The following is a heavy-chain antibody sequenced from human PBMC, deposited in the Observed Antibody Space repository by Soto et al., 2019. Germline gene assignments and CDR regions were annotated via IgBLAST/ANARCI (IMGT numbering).Heavy chain of an antibody. Sequence: PSETLSLTCAVYGGSFSGYYWSWIRQPPGKGLEWIGEINHSGSTNYNPSLKSRVTISVDTSKNQFSLKLSSVTAADTAVYYCARGGDYDFSSGYHLNWFDPWGQGTLVTVSS. CDR2: INHSGST. D-gene: IGHD3-3*01. CDR1: GGSFSGYY. V-gene: IGHV4-34*01. CDR3: ARGGDYDFSSGYHLNWFDP. J-gene: IGHJ5*02.